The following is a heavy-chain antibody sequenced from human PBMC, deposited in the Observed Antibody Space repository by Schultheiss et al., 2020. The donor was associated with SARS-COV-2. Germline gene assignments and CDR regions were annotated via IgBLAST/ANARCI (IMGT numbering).Heavy chain of an antibody. D-gene: IGHD2-2*01. J-gene: IGHJ5*02. V-gene: IGHV1-2*02. Sequence: ASVKVSCKASGGTFSSYAISWVRQAPGQGLEWMGRIIPNSGGTNYAQKFQGRVTMTRDTSITTAYMELSRVRSDDTALYFCARDIVELPGETGLDPWGQGTLVTVSS. CDR1: GGTFSSYA. CDR3: ARDIVELPGETGLDP. CDR2: IIPNSGGT.